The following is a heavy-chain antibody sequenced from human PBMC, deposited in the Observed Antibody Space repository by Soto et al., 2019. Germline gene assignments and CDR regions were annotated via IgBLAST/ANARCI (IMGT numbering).Heavy chain of an antibody. CDR3: AKDKGATVTTWRYYFDY. Sequence: GSLRLSCAASGFTFSSYAMSWVRQAPGKGLEWVSAISGSDGSTYYADSVKGRFAISRDNSKNTLYLQMNSLRAEDTAVYYCAKDKGATVTTWRYYFDYWGQGTLVTVSS. J-gene: IGHJ4*02. CDR1: GFTFSSYA. V-gene: IGHV3-23*01. D-gene: IGHD4-4*01. CDR2: ISGSDGST.